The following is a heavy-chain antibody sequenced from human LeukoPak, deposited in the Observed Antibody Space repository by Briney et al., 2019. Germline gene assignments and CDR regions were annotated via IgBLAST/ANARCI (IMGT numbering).Heavy chain of an antibody. D-gene: IGHD6-13*01. Sequence: GGSLRLSCAVSGFTFSSYGMHWVRQTPGKGLEWVAVIWHDGSKKDYAGSVKGRFTVSRDNPKNTLYLQMNRLGAEDTAVYYCARDNGIAVAGIDYWGQGTLVTVSS. CDR2: IWHDGSKK. V-gene: IGHV3-33*01. CDR1: GFTFSSYG. J-gene: IGHJ4*02. CDR3: ARDNGIAVAGIDY.